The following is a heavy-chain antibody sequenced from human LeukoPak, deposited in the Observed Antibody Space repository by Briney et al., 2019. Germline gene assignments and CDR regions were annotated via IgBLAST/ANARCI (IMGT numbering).Heavy chain of an antibody. CDR3: ASQPTTVIGVGY. CDR2: INYSGNT. CDR1: AGSTSSRDYS. J-gene: IGHJ4*02. V-gene: IGHV4-39*01. D-gene: IGHD4-11*01. Sequence: SETLSLTCTVSAGSTSSRDYSWGWIRQPPGKGLVWIGSINYSGNTYYNPSLRSRVTISVDTSKNQFSLNLNSVTAADTAVYYCASQPTTVIGVGYWGQGTLVTVSS.